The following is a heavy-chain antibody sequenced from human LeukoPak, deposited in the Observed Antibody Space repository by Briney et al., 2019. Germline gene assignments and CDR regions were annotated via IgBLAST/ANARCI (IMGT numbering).Heavy chain of an antibody. CDR2: ISSSSSYI. Sequence: GGSLRLSCAASGFTFSSYSMNWVRQAPGKGLEWVSSISSSSSYIYYADSVKGRSSISRDDSKNTLYLQMNSLRGEDTAVYYCAKDGHGTLDYWGQGTLVTVSS. CDR3: AKDGHGTLDY. J-gene: IGHJ4*02. V-gene: IGHV3-21*06. CDR1: GFTFSSYS.